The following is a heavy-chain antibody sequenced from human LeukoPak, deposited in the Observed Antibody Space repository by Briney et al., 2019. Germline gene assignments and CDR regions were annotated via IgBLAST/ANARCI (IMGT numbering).Heavy chain of an antibody. CDR3: ARERFGELEGPPYYYYGMDV. J-gene: IGHJ6*02. CDR2: IIPIFGTA. Sequence: ASVKVSCTASGGTFSSYAISWVRQAPGQGLEWMGGIIPIFGTANYAQKFQGRVTITADESTSTAYMELSSLRSEDTAVYYCARERFGELEGPPYYYYGMDVWGQGTTVTVSS. CDR1: GGTFSSYA. V-gene: IGHV1-69*13. D-gene: IGHD3-10*01.